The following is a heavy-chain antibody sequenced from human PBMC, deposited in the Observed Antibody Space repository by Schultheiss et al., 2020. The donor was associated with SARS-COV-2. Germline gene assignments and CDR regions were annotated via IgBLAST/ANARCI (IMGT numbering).Heavy chain of an antibody. Sequence: GGSLRLSCAASGFTFSSYTMNWVRQAPGEGLEWVSGISGSGGDTYYPYSVKGRFTISRDNFKNTLYLQMNNLRAEDTAIYYCARGQWGGEQMATTILDYWGQGTLVTVSS. CDR1: GFTFSSYT. CDR3: ARGQWGGEQMATTILDY. CDR2: ISGSGGDT. J-gene: IGHJ4*02. D-gene: IGHD5-24*01. V-gene: IGHV3-23*01.